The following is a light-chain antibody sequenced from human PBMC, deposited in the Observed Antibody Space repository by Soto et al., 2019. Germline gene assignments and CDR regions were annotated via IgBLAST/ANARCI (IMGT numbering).Light chain of an antibody. J-gene: IGKJ2*01. CDR3: QQYYSTPYT. Sequence: IVMTQSPDYLAVSLGERATINCTSSQSVFDLSNNKNFLGWFQQRPGQPPKLLIHWASTRDSGVPDRFSASGYGTDCTLTISNLQAEDGAMYYWQQYYSTPYTVGQGTNLEI. V-gene: IGKV4-1*01. CDR2: WAS. CDR1: QSVFDLSNNKNF.